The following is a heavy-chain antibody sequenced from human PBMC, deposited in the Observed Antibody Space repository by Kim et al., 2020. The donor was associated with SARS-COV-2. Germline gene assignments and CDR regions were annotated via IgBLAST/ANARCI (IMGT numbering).Heavy chain of an antibody. CDR3: ARWTPQPAGMVN. D-gene: IGHD6-13*01. Sequence: NYAQKFQGRVTMTRDTSISTAYMELSRLRSDDTAVYYCARWTPQPAGMVNWGQGTLVTVSS. J-gene: IGHJ4*02. V-gene: IGHV1-2*02.